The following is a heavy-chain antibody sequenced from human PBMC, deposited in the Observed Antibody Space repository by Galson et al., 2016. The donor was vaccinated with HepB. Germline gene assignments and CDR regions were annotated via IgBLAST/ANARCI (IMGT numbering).Heavy chain of an antibody. Sequence: SVKVSCTASGYTFTSYDIHWVRQATGQGLEWMGWMNPNSGNTGYAQKFQGRVTLTRSTSKSTVYMELSSLRSEDMAMYYCARVEYASSTGANRFDYWGQGTLVTVSS. D-gene: IGHD6-6*01. V-gene: IGHV1-8*02. CDR1: GYTFTSYD. CDR2: MNPNSGNT. J-gene: IGHJ4*02. CDR3: ARVEYASSTGANRFDY.